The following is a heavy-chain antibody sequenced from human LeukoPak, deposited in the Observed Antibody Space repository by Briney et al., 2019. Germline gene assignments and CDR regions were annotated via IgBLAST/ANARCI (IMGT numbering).Heavy chain of an antibody. CDR3: ARDITMSRGVTKDPDAFDI. CDR1: GFVFSSFG. Sequence: GGSLRLSCTVSGFVFSSFGMHWVRQAPGKGPEWVAFISYDGSNKNYADSTKGRFTISRDNSENTLFLQMNSLRAEDTAVYYCARDITMSRGVTKDPDAFDIWGQETMVIVSS. CDR2: ISYDGSNK. J-gene: IGHJ3*02. V-gene: IGHV3-33*05. D-gene: IGHD3-10*01.